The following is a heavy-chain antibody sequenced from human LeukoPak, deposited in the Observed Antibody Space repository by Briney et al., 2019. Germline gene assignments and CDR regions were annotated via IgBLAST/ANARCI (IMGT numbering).Heavy chain of an antibody. D-gene: IGHD1-14*01. Sequence: GGSLRLSCAASGFTFSSSAISWVRQVPGKGLEWVSGISASGGSTYYADSVRGWFTISRDNSKNTLYLQMNSLRAEDTAVYYCALSEWFDPWGQGTLVTVSS. J-gene: IGHJ5*02. CDR3: ALSEWFDP. CDR1: GFTFSSSA. CDR2: ISASGGST. V-gene: IGHV3-23*01.